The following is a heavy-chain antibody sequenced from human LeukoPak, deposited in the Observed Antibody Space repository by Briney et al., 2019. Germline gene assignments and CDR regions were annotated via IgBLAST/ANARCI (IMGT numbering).Heavy chain of an antibody. CDR1: GGSISGYY. CDR2: FYYSGST. CDR3: ARGGSAMALGY. V-gene: IGHV4-59*01. D-gene: IGHD5-18*01. J-gene: IGHJ4*02. Sequence: SETLSLTCTVSGGSISGYYWSWIRQPPGKGLEWIGYFYYSGSTNYNPSLKSRVTISVDTSKNQFSLKLSSATAADTAVYYCARGGSAMALGYWGQGTLVTVSS.